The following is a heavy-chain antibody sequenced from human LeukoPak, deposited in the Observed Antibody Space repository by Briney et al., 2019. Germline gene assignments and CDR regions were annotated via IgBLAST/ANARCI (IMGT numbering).Heavy chain of an antibody. D-gene: IGHD3-10*01. CDR2: ISYDRSNK. Sequence: GGSLRLSCAASGFTFSSYAMHWVRQAPGKGLEWVAVISYDRSNKYYADSVKGRFTISRDNSKNTLYLQMNSLRAEDTAVYYCARVESSGSYTNPFDYWGQGTLVTVSS. CDR1: GFTFSSYA. V-gene: IGHV3-30-3*01. J-gene: IGHJ4*02. CDR3: ARVESSGSYTNPFDY.